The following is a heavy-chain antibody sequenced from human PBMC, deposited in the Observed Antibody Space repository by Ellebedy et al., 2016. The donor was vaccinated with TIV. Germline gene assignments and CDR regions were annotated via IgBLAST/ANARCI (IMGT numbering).Heavy chain of an antibody. D-gene: IGHD2-8*01. V-gene: IGHV3-21*04. J-gene: IGHJ4*02. CDR2: ISGSSHYI. CDR3: ARSRGVSY. Sequence: PGGSLRLSCAASGFTFTPYTINWVRQAPGKGLQWVSSISGSSHYILYADSVRGRFTISRDNAKNSLYLQMNSLRAEDTAVYFCARSRGVSYWGQGTLVTVSS. CDR1: GFTFTPYT.